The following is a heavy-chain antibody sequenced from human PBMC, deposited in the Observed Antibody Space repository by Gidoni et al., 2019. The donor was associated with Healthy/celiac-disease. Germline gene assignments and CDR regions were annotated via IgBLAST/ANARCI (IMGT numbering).Heavy chain of an antibody. V-gene: IGHV5-51*01. J-gene: IGHJ5*02. CDR1: GNRFTSYW. CDR2: ISAGDANT. Sequence: EVQLLQAGAEVNTPGESLKLSWEGSGNRFTSYWIGRVRQMPGEGLEGMGIISAGDANTRYSPSFQGQVTSSADKTNSTDYLQWSRLKASDTAMYYCARRGNFRFWFDPWGQGTLVTVSS. CDR3: ARRGNFRFWFDP. D-gene: IGHD4-4*01.